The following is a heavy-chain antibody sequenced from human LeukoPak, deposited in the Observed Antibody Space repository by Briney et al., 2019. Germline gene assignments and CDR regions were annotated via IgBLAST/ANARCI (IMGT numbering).Heavy chain of an antibody. CDR2: ISSSSSYI. D-gene: IGHD6-19*01. CDR1: GFTSSSYS. V-gene: IGHV3-21*01. CDR3: ARLKAVAGMNLPTDY. Sequence: PGGSLRLSCAASGFTSSSYSMNWVRQAPGKGLEWVSSISSSSSYIYYADSVKGRFTISRDDAKNSLYLQMNSLRAEDTAVYYCARLKAVAGMNLPTDYWGQGTLVTVSS. J-gene: IGHJ4*02.